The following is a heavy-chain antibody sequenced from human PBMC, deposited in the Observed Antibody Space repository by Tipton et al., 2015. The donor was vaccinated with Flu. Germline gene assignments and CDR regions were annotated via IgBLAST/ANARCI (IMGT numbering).Heavy chain of an antibody. CDR3: ARDPDTGVGRYFDP. D-gene: IGHD7-27*01. CDR2: ISGSLLYI. CDR1: GFTFSTYG. J-gene: IGHJ5*02. V-gene: IGHV3-21*01. Sequence: SLRLSCEVSGFTFSTYGMAWVRQAPGKGLEWVSSISGSLLYIYYADSVKGRFTASRDNAKKSLYLQMNSLRAEDTAVYYCARDPDTGVGRYFDPWGQGTLVTVSS.